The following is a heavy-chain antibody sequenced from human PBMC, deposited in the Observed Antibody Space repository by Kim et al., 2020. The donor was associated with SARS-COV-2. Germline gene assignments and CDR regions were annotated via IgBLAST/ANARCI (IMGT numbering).Heavy chain of an antibody. CDR3: ARVESSGRSWTPYGMDV. CDR1: GGSISSSNW. Sequence: SETLSLTCAVSGGSISSSNWWSWVRQPPGKGLEWIGEIYHSGSTNYNPSLKSRVTISVDKSKNQFSLKLSSVTAADTAVYYCARVESSGRSWTPYGMDVWGQGTTVTVSS. D-gene: IGHD6-13*01. CDR2: IYHSGST. V-gene: IGHV4-4*02. J-gene: IGHJ6*02.